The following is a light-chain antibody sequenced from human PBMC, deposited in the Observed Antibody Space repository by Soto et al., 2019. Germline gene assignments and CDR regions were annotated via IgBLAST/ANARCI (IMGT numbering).Light chain of an antibody. J-gene: IGKJ4*01. CDR3: QKYNNWPLT. CDR2: GAS. Sequence: EIVMTQSPATRSVSPGARVTLSCRASESVYSYLAWYQQKPGQPPRLLIYGASTRATGIPARFSGSGSGTQFSLTISSLQSEDFAVYYCQKYNNWPLTFGGGTNVDIK. V-gene: IGKV3-15*01. CDR1: ESVYSY.